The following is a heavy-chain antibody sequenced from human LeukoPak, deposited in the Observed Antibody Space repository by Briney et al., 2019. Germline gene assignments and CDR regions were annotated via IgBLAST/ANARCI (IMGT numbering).Heavy chain of an antibody. CDR3: AREVGDSVSDNWFDP. Sequence: PSETLSLTCAVSGTSISPYYWSWIRQPPGKGLEWIGYIYYSGSTNYNPSLKSRVTISIDTSESQDSLILRSVTAADTAVYYCAREVGDSVSDNWFDPWGQGTLVTVSS. J-gene: IGHJ5*02. D-gene: IGHD2-21*02. CDR2: IYYSGST. CDR1: GTSISPYY. V-gene: IGHV4-59*01.